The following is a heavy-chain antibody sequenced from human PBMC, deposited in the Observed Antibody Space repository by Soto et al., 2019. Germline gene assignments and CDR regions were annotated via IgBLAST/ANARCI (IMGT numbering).Heavy chain of an antibody. Sequence: GGSLRLSCAASGFTVSTNYISWVRQAPGKGLEWVSLIYSGGSTYYADSVKARFIISRDISKNMPYLQMNSLRAEDTAVYYCASSHCSGGTCYSMALAYWGQGTLVTVSS. J-gene: IGHJ4*02. CDR2: IYSGGST. CDR1: GFTVSTNY. D-gene: IGHD2-15*01. CDR3: ASSHCSGGTCYSMALAY. V-gene: IGHV3-66*01.